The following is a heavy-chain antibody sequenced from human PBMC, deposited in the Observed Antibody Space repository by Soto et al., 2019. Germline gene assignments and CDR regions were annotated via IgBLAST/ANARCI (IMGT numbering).Heavy chain of an antibody. Sequence: GGSLRLSCAASGFTFRDHAMHWVRQAPGKGREWLAIIWNDGSNKFYAGSVQGRFAISRDNSKNTVYLQMNTLSAEDTAVYYCARALFPDVDIYAMDVWGQGTTVTVSS. J-gene: IGHJ6*02. D-gene: IGHD5-12*01. CDR3: ARALFPDVDIYAMDV. V-gene: IGHV3-33*01. CDR2: IWNDGSNK. CDR1: GFTFRDHA.